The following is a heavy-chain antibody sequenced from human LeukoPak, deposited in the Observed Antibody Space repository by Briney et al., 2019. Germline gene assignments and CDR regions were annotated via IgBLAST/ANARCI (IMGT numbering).Heavy chain of an antibody. V-gene: IGHV4-59*08. CDR2: IYYSGST. Sequence: SETLSLTCTVSGGSISSYYWSWIRQPPGKGLEWIGYIYYSGSTNYNPSLKSRVTISVDTSKNQFSLKLSSVTAADTAVYYCASDYYDILTGYYPHDAFDIWGQGTMVTVSS. CDR3: ASDYYDILTGYYPHDAFDI. D-gene: IGHD3-9*01. J-gene: IGHJ3*02. CDR1: GGSISSYY.